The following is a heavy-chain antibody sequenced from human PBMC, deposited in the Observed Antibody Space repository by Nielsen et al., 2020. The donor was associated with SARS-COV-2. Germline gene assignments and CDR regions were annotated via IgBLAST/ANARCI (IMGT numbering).Heavy chain of an antibody. CDR2: IIPILGIA. J-gene: IGHJ5*02. CDR3: AGDRKWEQTISP. V-gene: IGHV1-69*04. CDR1: GGTFSSYA. Sequence: SVKVSCKASGGTFSSYAISWVRQAPGQGLEWMGRIIPILGIANYAQKFQGRVTITADKSTSTAYMELSSLRSADTAVYYCAGDRKWEQTISPWGQGTLVTVSS. D-gene: IGHD1-26*01.